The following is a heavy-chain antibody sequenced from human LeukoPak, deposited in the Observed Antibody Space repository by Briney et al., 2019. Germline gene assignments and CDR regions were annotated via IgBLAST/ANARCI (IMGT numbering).Heavy chain of an antibody. CDR3: ARGEVYDFWSGYAYGMDV. D-gene: IGHD3-3*01. CDR2: INHSGST. Sequence: SETLSLTCAVYGGSFSGYYWSWIRQPPGKGLEWIGEINHSGSTNYSPSLKSRVTISVDTSKNQFSLKLSSVTAADTAVYYCARGEVYDFWSGYAYGMDVWGQGTTVTVSS. V-gene: IGHV4-34*01. CDR1: GGSFSGYY. J-gene: IGHJ6*02.